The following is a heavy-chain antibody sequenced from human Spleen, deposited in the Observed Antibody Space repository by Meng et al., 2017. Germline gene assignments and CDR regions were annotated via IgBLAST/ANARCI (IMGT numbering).Heavy chain of an antibody. CDR3: ARKAGNCISTTCYSLDY. D-gene: IGHD2-2*01. V-gene: IGHV1-24*01. J-gene: IGHJ4*02. CDR1: GYTLTELS. CDR2: FDPEDGET. Sequence: ASVKVSCKVSGYTLTELSMHWVRQAPGKGLEWMGGFDPEDGETIYAQKFQGRVTITTDESTSTVYMELTRLTSEDTAVYFCARKAGNCISTTCYSLDYWGQGTLVTVSS.